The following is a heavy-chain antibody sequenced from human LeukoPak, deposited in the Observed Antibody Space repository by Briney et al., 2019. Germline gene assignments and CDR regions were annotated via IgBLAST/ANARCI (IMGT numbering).Heavy chain of an antibody. D-gene: IGHD3-3*01. CDR2: ISSSSDKI. Sequence: GGSLRLSCAASGFTFSSYGMNWVRQAPGKGPEWASYISSSSDKIYYADSVKGRITVSRDNSKNTVYLQMNSLRAEDTAVYYCARDRIYDFIKNTDDYHYGMDVWGQGTTVTVSS. V-gene: IGHV3-48*01. J-gene: IGHJ6*02. CDR1: GFTFSSYG. CDR3: ARDRIYDFIKNTDDYHYGMDV.